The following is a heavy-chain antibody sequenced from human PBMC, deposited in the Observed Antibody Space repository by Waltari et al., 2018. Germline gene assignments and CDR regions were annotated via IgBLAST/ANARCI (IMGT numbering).Heavy chain of an antibody. V-gene: IGHV1-69*12. CDR2: NIPIFGTP. Sequence: QVQLVQSGAEVKKPGSSVKVSCEASGGTSSNDVLSWVLQAPGQGLEWMGGNIPIFGTPNYAQKFQGRVTIIADESTSTVYMELSSLRSEDTAVYYCARSYYYDRIGDYPSLGAFDYWGQGTLVTVSS. J-gene: IGHJ4*02. CDR3: ARSYYYDRIGDYPSLGAFDY. CDR1: GGTSSNDV. D-gene: IGHD3-22*01.